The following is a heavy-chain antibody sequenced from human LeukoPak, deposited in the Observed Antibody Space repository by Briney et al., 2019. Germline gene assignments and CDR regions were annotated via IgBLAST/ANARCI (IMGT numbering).Heavy chain of an antibody. CDR2: IRYDGTET. Sequence: GGSLRLSCAASGFSFSNYGMHWVRQAPGKGLEWVAFIRYDGTETSYAHSVKGRFTISRDNSENTLYLQMNSLRVEDTAVFYCAKAWVPIAIFGAAPDYWGQGTLVTVSS. V-gene: IGHV3-30*02. D-gene: IGHD2-21*01. CDR3: AKAWVPIAIFGAAPDY. J-gene: IGHJ4*02. CDR1: GFSFSNYG.